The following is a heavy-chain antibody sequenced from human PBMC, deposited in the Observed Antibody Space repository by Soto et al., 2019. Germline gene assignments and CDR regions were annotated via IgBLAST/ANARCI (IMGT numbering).Heavy chain of an antibody. CDR2: IYYSGST. Sequence: QVQLQESGPGLVKPSQTLSLTCTVSGGSISSGGYYWSWIRQHPGKGLEWIGYIYYSGSTYYNPSLKSRVTRSGDTSKNQFSLKLSSVTAADTAVYYCARGGLGYCSGGSCYSAELSRYYYGMDVWGQGTTVTVSS. V-gene: IGHV4-31*03. CDR3: ARGGLGYCSGGSCYSAELSRYYYGMDV. D-gene: IGHD2-15*01. J-gene: IGHJ6*02. CDR1: GGSISSGGYY.